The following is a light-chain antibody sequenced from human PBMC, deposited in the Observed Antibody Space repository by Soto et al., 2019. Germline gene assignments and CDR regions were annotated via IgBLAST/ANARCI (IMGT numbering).Light chain of an antibody. CDR1: SSDVGAYNF. CDR3: SSQTASATVL. J-gene: IGLJ2*01. V-gene: IGLV2-14*01. CDR2: EVS. Sequence: QFALTQPASVCGSPGQSITISCTGTSSDVGAYNFVSWYQQFPGKAPKLMIYEVSNRPSGVSDRFSGSKSGNTASLIISGLRPEDEADYYCSSQTASATVLFGGGTKLTVL.